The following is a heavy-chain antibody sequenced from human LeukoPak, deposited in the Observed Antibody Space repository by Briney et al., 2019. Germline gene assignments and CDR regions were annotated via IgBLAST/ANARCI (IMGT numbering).Heavy chain of an antibody. D-gene: IGHD3-3*01. Sequence: GGSLRLSCAASGFTFSSYSMNWVRQAPGKGLEWVSSISSSSSYIYYADSVKGRFTISRDNAKNSLYLQMNSLRAEDTAVYYCARDAQLLRFLEWFLPPFDYWGQGTLVTVSS. CDR1: GFTFSSYS. CDR2: ISSSSSYI. CDR3: ARDAQLLRFLEWFLPPFDY. J-gene: IGHJ4*02. V-gene: IGHV3-21*01.